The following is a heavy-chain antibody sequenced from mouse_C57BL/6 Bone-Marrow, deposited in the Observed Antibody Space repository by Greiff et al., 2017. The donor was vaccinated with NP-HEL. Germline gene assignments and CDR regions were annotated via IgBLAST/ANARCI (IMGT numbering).Heavy chain of an antibody. D-gene: IGHD3-3*01. CDR3: AGGREYYFDY. CDR1: GFSLTSYG. J-gene: IGHJ2*01. V-gene: IGHV2-2*01. Sequence: QVQLQQSGPGLVQPSQSLSITCTVSGFSLTSYGVHWVRQSPGKGLEWLGVIWSGGSTDYNAAFISRLSISKDNSKSQVFFKMNSLQADDTAIYYWAGGREYYFDYWGQGTTLTVSS. CDR2: IWSGGST.